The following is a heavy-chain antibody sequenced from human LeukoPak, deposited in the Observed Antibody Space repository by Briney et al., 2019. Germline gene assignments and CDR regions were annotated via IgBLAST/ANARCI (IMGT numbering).Heavy chain of an antibody. CDR2: IDYSGST. D-gene: IGHD1/OR15-1a*01. Sequence: PSETLSLTCTVSGGSISSSSYYWGWIRQPPGKGLQLIVGIDYSGSTYYNPSLKSRVSIFLGTRKKHFSPKLWPWTAGYTAVYYCASPLGTEIWDYSGQGTLVTASS. V-gene: IGHV4-39*02. CDR1: GGSISSSSYY. CDR3: ASPLGTEIWDY. J-gene: IGHJ4*02.